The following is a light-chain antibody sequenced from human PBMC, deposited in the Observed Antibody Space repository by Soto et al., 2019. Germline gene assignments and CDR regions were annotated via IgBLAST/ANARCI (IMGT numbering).Light chain of an antibody. Sequence: DIQLTQSPSFLSASVGNRVTITCRASQGISSYLAWYQQKPGKAPNLLIYAASTLQSGVQSTFSGSGYGTEFTLTITSLHPEDFATYYCQQLNSYPQTFGKGAKLDIK. CDR3: QQLNSYPQT. J-gene: IGKJ1*01. V-gene: IGKV1-9*01. CDR1: QGISSY. CDR2: AAS.